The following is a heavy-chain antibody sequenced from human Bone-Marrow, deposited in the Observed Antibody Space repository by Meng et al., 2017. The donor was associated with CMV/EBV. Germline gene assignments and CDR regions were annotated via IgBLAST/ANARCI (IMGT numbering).Heavy chain of an antibody. CDR1: GGSISSSSYY. J-gene: IGHJ5*02. CDR3: AGAYDFWSGPLANWFDP. V-gene: IGHV4-39*01. D-gene: IGHD3-3*01. CDR2: IYYSGST. Sequence: SETLSRTCTVSGGSISSSSYYWGWFRQPPGKGLEWIGSIYYSGSTYYKPSLKSRVTISVDTSKNQFSLKLSSVTAADTAVYYCAGAYDFWSGPLANWFDPWGQGTLVTVAS.